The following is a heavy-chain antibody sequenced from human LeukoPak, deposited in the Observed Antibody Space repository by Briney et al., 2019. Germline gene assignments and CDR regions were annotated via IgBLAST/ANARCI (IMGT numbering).Heavy chain of an antibody. Sequence: PGGSLRLSCAASGFTFSNAWMSWVRQAPGKGLEWVGRIKSKTAGGTTDCAAPVTGRFTISRDDSKNTLYLQMNSLKTEDTAVYYFTNNYDSSGEGFDYWGQGTLVTVSS. D-gene: IGHD3-22*01. CDR2: IKSKTAGGTT. V-gene: IGHV3-15*01. CDR3: TNNYDSSGEGFDY. J-gene: IGHJ4*02. CDR1: GFTFSNAW.